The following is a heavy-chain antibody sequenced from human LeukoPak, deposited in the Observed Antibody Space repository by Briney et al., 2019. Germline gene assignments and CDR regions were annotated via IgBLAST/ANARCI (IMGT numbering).Heavy chain of an antibody. V-gene: IGHV3-23*01. Sequence: GGSLRLSCAASGFTFSSYAMSWVRQAPGKGLECISGFSGSGGSTYYADSVKGRFTISRDTSNKMVYLQMNSLRTEDMAVYYCAKDRAGNSWNFDYWGQGILVAVSS. D-gene: IGHD6-13*01. CDR1: GFTFSSYA. CDR2: FSGSGGST. J-gene: IGHJ4*02. CDR3: AKDRAGNSWNFDY.